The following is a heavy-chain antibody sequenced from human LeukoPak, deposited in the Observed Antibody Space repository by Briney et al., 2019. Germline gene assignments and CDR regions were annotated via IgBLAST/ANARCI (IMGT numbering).Heavy chain of an antibody. J-gene: IGHJ5*02. CDR1: GGSISSGGYY. CDR3: SRGNWNYGNWFDP. CDR2: ISYSGST. V-gene: IGHV4-31*03. Sequence: PSETLSLTCTVSGGSISSGGYYWSWIRQHPGKGLEWIGYISYSGSTYYNPSLKSRVTISVDTSKNQFSLKLSSVTAADTGVYYCSRGNWNYGNWFDPWGQGTLVTVSS. D-gene: IGHD1-7*01.